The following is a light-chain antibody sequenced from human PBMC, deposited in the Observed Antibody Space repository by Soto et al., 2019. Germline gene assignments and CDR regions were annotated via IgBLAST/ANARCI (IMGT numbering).Light chain of an antibody. CDR1: QSVSSSY. Sequence: EIVLTQSPVTLSLSPGERATLSCRASQSVSSSYLAWYQQKPGQAPRLLIYGASSRATGIPDRFSGSGSGADFTLTISRLEPEDFAVYYCQQYGSSTPWTFGQGTKVDIK. V-gene: IGKV3-20*01. CDR2: GAS. CDR3: QQYGSSTPWT. J-gene: IGKJ1*01.